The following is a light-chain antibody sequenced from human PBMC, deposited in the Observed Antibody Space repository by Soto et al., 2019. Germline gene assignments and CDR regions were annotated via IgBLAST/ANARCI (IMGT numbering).Light chain of an antibody. Sequence: EVVMTQSPATLSVSPGERATLSCRASHNINSNLAWYQQKPGQAPKLLIYGASTRATGIQARFSGSGSGTEFTLTISSLQSEDFAVYYCQQCNNWPPLTFGGGTKVEIK. CDR2: GAS. CDR1: HNINSN. CDR3: QQCNNWPPLT. J-gene: IGKJ4*01. V-gene: IGKV3-15*01.